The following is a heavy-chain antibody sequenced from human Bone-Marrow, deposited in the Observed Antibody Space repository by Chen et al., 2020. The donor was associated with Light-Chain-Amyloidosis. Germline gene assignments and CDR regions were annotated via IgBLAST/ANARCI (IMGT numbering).Heavy chain of an antibody. CDR3: TRKGGYFDF. CDR2: VSGSTVST. J-gene: IGHJ4*02. V-gene: IGHV3-23*04. CDR1: GCNFSRFG. Sequence: EVQLVESGGGLVQPGGSLRLSCATSGCNFSRFGMSWVRQAPGKGLEWVSTVSGSTVSTYYAGAVKGRFIISSDNSKSTLYLQMNSLRAGDTAVYFCTRKGGYFDFWGQGSLVTVSS. D-gene: IGHD3-10*01.